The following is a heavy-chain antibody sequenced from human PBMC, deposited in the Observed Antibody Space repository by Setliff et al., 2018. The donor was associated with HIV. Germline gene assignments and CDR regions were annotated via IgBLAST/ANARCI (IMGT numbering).Heavy chain of an antibody. CDR2: IYYSGST. J-gene: IGHJ4*02. Sequence: SETLSLTCTVSGGSISSSNYYWGWIRQPPGKGLEWIGNIYYSGSTYYNPSLKSRLTMSVDTSKNQFSLKLRSVTAADTAVYYCATDGPPGRGATRNWGQGTLVTVSS. CDR1: GGSISSSNYY. CDR3: ATDGPPGRGATRN. V-gene: IGHV4-39*07. D-gene: IGHD1-26*01.